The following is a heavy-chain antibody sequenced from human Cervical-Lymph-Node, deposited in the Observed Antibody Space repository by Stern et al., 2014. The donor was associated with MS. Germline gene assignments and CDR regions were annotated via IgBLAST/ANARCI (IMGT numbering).Heavy chain of an antibody. CDR2: IYYSGSA. Sequence: QLQLQESGPGLVKPSQTLSLTCTVSGGSISSGDYYWSWIRQPPGKGLEWIGYIYYSGSAYYNPSLKSRVIMSLDTSKNQCSLRLSSVTAADTAVYYCARGRGNPFDYWGQGTLVTVSS. V-gene: IGHV4-30-4*01. J-gene: IGHJ4*02. D-gene: IGHD4-23*01. CDR3: ARGRGNPFDY. CDR1: GGSISSGDYY.